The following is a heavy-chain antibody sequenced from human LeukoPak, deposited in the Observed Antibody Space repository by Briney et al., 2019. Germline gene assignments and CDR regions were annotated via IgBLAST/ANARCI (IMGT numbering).Heavy chain of an antibody. Sequence: ASVKVSCKASGYTFTGYYMHWVRQAPGQRLEWMGWINPNSGGTNYAQKFQGRVTMTRDTSISTAYMELSRLRSDDTAVYYCARINYYGSGSYYKGYFDYWGQGTLVTVSS. V-gene: IGHV1-2*02. CDR1: GYTFTGYY. D-gene: IGHD3-10*01. CDR3: ARINYYGSGSYYKGYFDY. J-gene: IGHJ4*02. CDR2: INPNSGGT.